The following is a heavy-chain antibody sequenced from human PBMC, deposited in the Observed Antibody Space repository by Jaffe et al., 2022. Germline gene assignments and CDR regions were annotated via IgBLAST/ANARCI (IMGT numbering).Heavy chain of an antibody. J-gene: IGHJ4*02. CDR1: GGSFSGYY. CDR3: ARAGNCTGGVCYTNQYNWNDGFDY. V-gene: IGHV4-34*01. CDR2: INHSGST. Sequence: QVQLQQWGAGLLKPSETLSLTCAVYGGSFSGYYWSWIRQPPGKGLEWIGEINHSGSTNYNPSLKSRVTISVDTSKNQFSLKLSSVTAADTAVYYCARAGNCTGGVCYTNQYNWNDGFDYWGQGTLVTVSS. D-gene: IGHD2-8*02.